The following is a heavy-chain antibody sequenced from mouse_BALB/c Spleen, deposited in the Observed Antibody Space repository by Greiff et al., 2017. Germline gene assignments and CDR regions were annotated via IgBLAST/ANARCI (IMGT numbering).Heavy chain of an antibody. CDR1: GFTFSSYT. D-gene: IGHD1-1*01. J-gene: IGHJ1*01. CDR3: TRGGYYGSSHWYFDV. CDR2: ISSGGSYT. Sequence: DVMLVESGGGLVKPGGSLKLSCAASGFTFSSYTMSWVRQTPEKRLEWVATISSGGSYTYYPDSVKGRFTISRDNAKNTLYLQMSSLKSEDTAMYYCTRGGYYGSSHWYFDVWGAGTTVTVSS. V-gene: IGHV5-6-4*01.